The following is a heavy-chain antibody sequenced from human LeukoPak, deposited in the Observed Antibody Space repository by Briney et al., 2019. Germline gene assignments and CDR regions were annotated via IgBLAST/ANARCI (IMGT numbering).Heavy chain of an antibody. Sequence: SVKVSCKASGGTCSSYAISWVRQAPGQGLEWMGGIIPIFSTANYAQKFQGRVTITADESTSTAYMELRSLRSEDTAVYYCARDAHTSLVVPAAMIGYYGMDVWGKGTTVTVSS. CDR1: GGTCSSYA. V-gene: IGHV1-69*13. CDR3: ARDAHTSLVVPAAMIGYYGMDV. D-gene: IGHD2-2*01. CDR2: IIPIFSTA. J-gene: IGHJ6*04.